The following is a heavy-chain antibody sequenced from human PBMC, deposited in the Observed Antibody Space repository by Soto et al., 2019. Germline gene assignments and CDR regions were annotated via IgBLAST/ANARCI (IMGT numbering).Heavy chain of an antibody. D-gene: IGHD3-3*01. CDR2: VYHTGRT. CDR3: ATDFAYFDS. J-gene: IGHJ4*02. V-gene: IGHV4-61*01. CDR1: VRLFNSGSYS. Sequence: SETLCLICNLSVRLFNSGSYSWSGIRKTRGKGLEWIGYVYHTGRTSYNPSLKSRVSISMDTSNNQFSLNLDFVTAAEPAVYFCATDFAYFDSWGQGTLFTVSS.